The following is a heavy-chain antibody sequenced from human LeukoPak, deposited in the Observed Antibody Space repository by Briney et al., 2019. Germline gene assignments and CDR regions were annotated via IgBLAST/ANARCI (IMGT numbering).Heavy chain of an antibody. CDR1: GGSISSYY. CDR3: ASLLRGYSYGYGDAFDI. D-gene: IGHD5-18*01. J-gene: IGHJ3*02. Sequence: SETLSLTXTVSGGSISSYYWSWIRQPAGKGLEWIGRIYTSGSTNYNPSLKSRVTMSVDTSKNQFSLKLSSVTAADTAVYYCASLLRGYSYGYGDAFDIWGQGTMVTVSS. V-gene: IGHV4-4*07. CDR2: IYTSGST.